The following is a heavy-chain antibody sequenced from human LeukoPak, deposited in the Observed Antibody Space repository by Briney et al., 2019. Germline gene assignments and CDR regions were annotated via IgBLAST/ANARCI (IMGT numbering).Heavy chain of an antibody. Sequence: GGSLRLSCAASGFAFSSNWMHWVRHAPGQGLVWVSRIKGDGISTNYADPVKGRFTTSRDIAKNTLYLQMNSLRAEDTGVYYCARGRYWSKEYWGRGTLVTVSS. CDR1: GFAFSSNW. J-gene: IGHJ4*02. D-gene: IGHD2-21*01. V-gene: IGHV3-74*01. CDR2: IKGDGIST. CDR3: ARGRYWSKEY.